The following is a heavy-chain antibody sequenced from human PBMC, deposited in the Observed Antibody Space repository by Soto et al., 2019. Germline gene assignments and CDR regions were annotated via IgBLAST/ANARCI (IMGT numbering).Heavy chain of an antibody. D-gene: IGHD2-21*02. CDR3: ASAGLVATDY. CDR1: GYTFTTYA. V-gene: IGHV1-3*04. Sequence: QVQLVQSGAEVKKPGASVKVSCKAAGYTFTTYAMHWVRQAPGQSLEWMGWINTDNSNTKYSQKFQGRVTITRDTSANTVYMELTSLRSADTAVYYCASAGLVATDYWGQGTLVTVSS. J-gene: IGHJ4*02. CDR2: INTDNSNT.